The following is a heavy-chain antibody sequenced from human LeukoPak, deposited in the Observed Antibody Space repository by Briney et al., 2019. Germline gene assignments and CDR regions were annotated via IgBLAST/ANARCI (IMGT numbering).Heavy chain of an antibody. CDR2: ISGSGGST. CDR3: AKDLMRDLWFGES. Sequence: PGGSLRLSCAASGFTFSSYAMSWVRRAPGKGLEWVSAISGSGGSTYYADSVKGRFTISRDNSKNTLYLQMNSLRAEDTAVYYCAKDLMRDLWFGESWGQGTLVTVSS. J-gene: IGHJ5*02. D-gene: IGHD3-10*01. V-gene: IGHV3-23*01. CDR1: GFTFSSYA.